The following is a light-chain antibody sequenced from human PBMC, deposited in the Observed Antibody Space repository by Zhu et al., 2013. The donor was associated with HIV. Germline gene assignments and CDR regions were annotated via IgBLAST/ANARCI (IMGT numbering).Light chain of an antibody. CDR2: AAS. CDR3: LQYKTYPWT. V-gene: IGKV1-17*01. Sequence: DIQMTQSPSSLSASVGDTVTITCRASQGIRNDLGWYQHEAGKAPRRLIFAASSLQSGVPSRFSGSGFGTEFTLTISSLQPEDFASYYCLQYKTYPWTFGQGTRVEV. CDR1: QGIRND. J-gene: IGKJ1*01.